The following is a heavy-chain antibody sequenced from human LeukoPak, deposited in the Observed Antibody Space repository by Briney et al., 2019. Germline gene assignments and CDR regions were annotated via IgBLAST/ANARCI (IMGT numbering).Heavy chain of an antibody. V-gene: IGHV4-39*01. CDR2: IYYSGST. Sequence: PSETLSLTCTVSGGSISSSSYYWGWIRQPPGQGLEWIGSIYYSGSTYYNPSLKSRVTISVDTSKNQFSLKLSSVTAADTAVYYCARHLGVVTAIPFDYWGQGTLVTVSS. J-gene: IGHJ4*02. CDR3: ARHLGVVTAIPFDY. CDR1: GGSISSSSYY. D-gene: IGHD2-21*02.